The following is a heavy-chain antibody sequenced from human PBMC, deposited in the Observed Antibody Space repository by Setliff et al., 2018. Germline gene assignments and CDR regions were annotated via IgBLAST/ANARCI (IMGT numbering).Heavy chain of an antibody. CDR3: ARELQEAFAFDI. V-gene: IGHV1-2*04. CDR1: GYMFTDYY. J-gene: IGHJ3*02. CDR2: INPNTGST. Sequence: ASVKVSCKASGYMFTDYYIHWVRQAPGQGLEWMGWINPNTGSTNYAQKFQAWVTMTRDTSISTAYMELNRLRSDNTAVYYCARELQEAFAFDIWGQGTLVTVSS.